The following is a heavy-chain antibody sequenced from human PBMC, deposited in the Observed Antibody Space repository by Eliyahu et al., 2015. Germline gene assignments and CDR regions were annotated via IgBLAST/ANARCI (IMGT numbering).Heavy chain of an antibody. CDR3: ARPSGVARSPVFVAFDI. V-gene: IGHV4-38-2*01. J-gene: IGHJ3*02. D-gene: IGHD1-14*01. CDR2: IYHSGGP. CDR1: GYSISSGYY. Sequence: QVQLQESGPGLVKPSETLSLTCAVSGYSISSGYYWGWIRQPPGKGLAWIGRIYHSGGPYYNPSLKSRVTISVDTSKNQFSLKLSSVTAADTAVYYCARPSGVARSPVFVAFDIWGQGTMVTVSS.